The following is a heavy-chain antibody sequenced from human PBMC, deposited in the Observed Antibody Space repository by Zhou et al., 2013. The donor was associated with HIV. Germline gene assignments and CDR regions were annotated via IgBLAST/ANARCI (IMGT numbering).Heavy chain of an antibody. Sequence: QVQLVQSGGDMKKPGSSVKVSCKTSGDTFRNYAINWVRQAPGQGPEWMGRINLLFGTSTYAQKFQGRLTITADESTSTAYMELGRLRYEDTAMYYCARDRDSGYEAFHDYWGQGTLVTVSS. CDR1: GDTFRNYA. D-gene: IGHD5-12*01. CDR2: INLLFGTS. J-gene: IGHJ1*01. CDR3: ARDRDSGYEAFHDY. V-gene: IGHV1-69*13.